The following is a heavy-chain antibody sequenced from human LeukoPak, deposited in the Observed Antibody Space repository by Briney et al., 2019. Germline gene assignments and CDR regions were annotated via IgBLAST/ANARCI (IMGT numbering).Heavy chain of an antibody. Sequence: PSETLSLTCAVYGGSFSGYYWSWIRQPPGKGLEWIGEINHSGTTNYNSSLKSRVTISVDRSKNQFSLKLSPVTATDTAVYYCARGLDYYDSSGYRLPALGYWGQGTLVTVSS. V-gene: IGHV4-34*01. CDR2: INHSGTT. CDR3: ARGLDYYDSSGYRLPALGY. J-gene: IGHJ4*02. CDR1: GGSFSGYY. D-gene: IGHD3-22*01.